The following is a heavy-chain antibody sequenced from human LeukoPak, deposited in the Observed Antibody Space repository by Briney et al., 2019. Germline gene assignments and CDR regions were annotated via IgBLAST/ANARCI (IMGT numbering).Heavy chain of an antibody. CDR1: GYTFTSYY. Sequence: ASVKVSCKASGYTFTSYYMHWVRQAPGQGLEWMGIINPSGGSTSYAQKFQGRVTMTRDTSTSTVYMELSSLRSEDTAVYYCALDLEKNTVVPQHNIDYWGQGTLVTVSS. V-gene: IGHV1-46*03. CDR2: INPSGGST. J-gene: IGHJ4*02. CDR3: ALDLEKNTVVPQHNIDY. D-gene: IGHD4-23*01.